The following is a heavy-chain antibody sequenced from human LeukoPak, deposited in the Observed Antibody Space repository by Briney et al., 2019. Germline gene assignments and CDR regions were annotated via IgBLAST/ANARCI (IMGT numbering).Heavy chain of an antibody. CDR2: IIPILGIA. CDR3: AREVYDSSGYPLY. J-gene: IGHJ4*02. D-gene: IGHD3-22*01. V-gene: IGHV1-69*04. Sequence: SVKVSCKASGGTFSSYAISWVRQAPGQGLEWMGRIIPILGIANYAQKFQGRVTITADKSTSTAYMELSSLRSEDTAVYYCAREVYDSSGYPLYWGQGTLVTVSS. CDR1: GGTFSSYA.